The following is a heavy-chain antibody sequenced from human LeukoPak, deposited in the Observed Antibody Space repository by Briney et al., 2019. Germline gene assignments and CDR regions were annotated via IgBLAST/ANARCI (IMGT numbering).Heavy chain of an antibody. J-gene: IGHJ4*02. CDR3: ARGQFPIDY. V-gene: IGHV3-48*01. CDR2: ISTSSSTI. Sequence: KTGGSLRLSCAASGFTFSTYTMNWVRQAPGKGLEWISYISTSSSTIYYADSVKGRFTISRDNAKNSLFLQMNSLRAEDTAVYYCARGQFPIDYWGQGTLVTVSS. D-gene: IGHD5-24*01. CDR1: GFTFSTYT.